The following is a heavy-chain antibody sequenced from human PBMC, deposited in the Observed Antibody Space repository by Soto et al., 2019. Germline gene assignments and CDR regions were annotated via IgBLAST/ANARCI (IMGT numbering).Heavy chain of an antibody. D-gene: IGHD1-26*01. CDR3: TRSGESWTFDY. J-gene: IGHJ4*02. CDR1: GFSFDDYA. V-gene: IGHV3-20*04. Sequence: EVQLVESGGGVVRPGGSLRLSCAASGFSFDDYAMGWVRQAPGKGLEWVSGINWIGGSTDHGDSVKGRFTISRDNAKNSLYLQMNSLRAEDTALYYCTRSGESWTFDYWGQGTLVTVSS. CDR2: INWIGGST.